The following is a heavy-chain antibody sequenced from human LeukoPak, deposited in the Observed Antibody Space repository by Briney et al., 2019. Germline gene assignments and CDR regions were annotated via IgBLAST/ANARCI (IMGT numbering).Heavy chain of an antibody. D-gene: IGHD1-1*01. CDR1: GFTFSSYG. CDR3: ARQSSIWNDGTNTDFNY. J-gene: IGHJ4*02. V-gene: IGHV3-23*01. CDR2: ISGSGGST. Sequence: GGTLRLSCAASGFTFSSYGMSWDRQAAGKGLKWVSAISGSGGSTYYADSVKGRFTISRDNSKNTLYLQMNSLRAEDTAVYYCARQSSIWNDGTNTDFNYWGQGTLVTVSS.